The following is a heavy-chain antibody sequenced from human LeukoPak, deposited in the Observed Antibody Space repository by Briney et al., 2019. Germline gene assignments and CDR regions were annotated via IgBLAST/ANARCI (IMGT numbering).Heavy chain of an antibody. Sequence: PRGSLRLSCAASGFTFSSYGMHWVRQAPGKGLEWVAVLSYDGNYKYYADSVKGRFATSRDNSENTLYLQMNSLRAEDTAVYYCARYAEYAVSTPCYWGQGTLVTVSA. J-gene: IGHJ4*02. CDR2: LSYDGNYK. D-gene: IGHD2-8*01. CDR3: ARYAEYAVSTPCY. V-gene: IGHV3-30*03. CDR1: GFTFSSYG.